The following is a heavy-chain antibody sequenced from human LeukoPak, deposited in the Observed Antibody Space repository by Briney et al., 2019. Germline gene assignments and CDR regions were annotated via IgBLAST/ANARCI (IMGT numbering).Heavy chain of an antibody. CDR3: ARADIAAAGFDY. CDR2: ISSSSSYI. Sequence: GESLRLSCAASGFTFSYYAMNWVRQAPGKGLQWVSSISSSSSYIYYADSVKGRFTISRDNAKNSLYLQMNSLRAEDTAVYYCARADIAAAGFDYWGQGTLVTVSS. J-gene: IGHJ4*02. V-gene: IGHV3-21*01. D-gene: IGHD6-13*01. CDR1: GFTFSYYA.